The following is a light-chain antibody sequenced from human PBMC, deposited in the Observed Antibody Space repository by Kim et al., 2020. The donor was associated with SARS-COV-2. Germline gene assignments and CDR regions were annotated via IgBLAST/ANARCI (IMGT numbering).Light chain of an antibody. CDR2: AAS. J-gene: IGKJ2*01. Sequence: DIQMTQSPSSLSASVGDRVTITCRASQSISSYLNWYQQKPGKAPKLLIYAASSLQSGVPSRISGRGSGTDFTLPISSLQPEDIATYYCQQSYSTPQAFGQGTKLEI. CDR1: QSISSY. V-gene: IGKV1-39*01. CDR3: QQSYSTPQA.